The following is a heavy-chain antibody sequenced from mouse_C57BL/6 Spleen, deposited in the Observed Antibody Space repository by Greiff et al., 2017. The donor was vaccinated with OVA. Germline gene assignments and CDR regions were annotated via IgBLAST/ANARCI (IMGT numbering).Heavy chain of an antibody. CDR1: GYSITSGYY. J-gene: IGHJ1*03. V-gene: IGHV3-6*01. CDR2: ISYDGSN. D-gene: IGHD1-1*01. CDR3: ARGTVVGGDWYFDV. Sequence: EVQLQESGPGLVKPSQSLSLTCSVTGYSITSGYYWNWIRQFPGNKLEWMGYISYDGSNNYNPSLKNRISITRDTSKNQFFLKLNSVTTEDTATYYCARGTVVGGDWYFDVWGTGTTVTVSS.